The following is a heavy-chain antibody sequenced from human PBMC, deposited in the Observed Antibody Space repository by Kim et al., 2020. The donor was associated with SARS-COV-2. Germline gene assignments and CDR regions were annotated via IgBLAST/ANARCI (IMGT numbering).Heavy chain of an antibody. Sequence: GGSLRLSCVASGFTFSSYCMTWVRQAPGKGLEWVADIYSGGTKNYSDASRRGCTTTCSNNNNQSLFLMMNFLSADTSVFYCSAENILSTGFDYWGQGTLV. V-gene: IGHV3-66*01. CDR3: SAENILSTGFDY. CDR1: GFTFSSYC. D-gene: IGHD1-1*01. CDR2: IYSGGTK. J-gene: IGHJ4*02.